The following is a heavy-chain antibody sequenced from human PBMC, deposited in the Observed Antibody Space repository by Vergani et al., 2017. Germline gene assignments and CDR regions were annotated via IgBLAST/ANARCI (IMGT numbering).Heavy chain of an antibody. Sequence: QVQLVESGGGVVQPGRSLRLSCAASGFTFSSHAMHWVRQAPGKGLEWVAVISYDGSNKYYADSVKGRFTISRDNSKNTLYLQMNSLRAEDTGVYYCARDRYYLGSGSYPYFYYYGLDVWGQGTAVTVSS. J-gene: IGHJ6*02. CDR1: GFTFSSHA. D-gene: IGHD3-10*01. CDR3: ARDRYYLGSGSYPYFYYYGLDV. V-gene: IGHV3-30-3*01. CDR2: ISYDGSNK.